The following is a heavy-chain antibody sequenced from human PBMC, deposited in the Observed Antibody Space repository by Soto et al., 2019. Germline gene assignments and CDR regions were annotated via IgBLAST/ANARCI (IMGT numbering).Heavy chain of an antibody. CDR2: INSDGSTT. J-gene: IGHJ3*02. CDR1: GFTFSSHW. V-gene: IGHV3-74*01. D-gene: IGHD1-26*01. Sequence: EVQLVESGGGLVQPGGSLRLSCAASGFTFSSHWMHWVRQVPGKGLVWVSRINSDGSTTTYADSVKGRFTISRDNAKNTLYLQMNSLRAEDTAVYSCARGQEGGSYFLAFDIWGQGTMANVSS. CDR3: ARGQEGGSYFLAFDI.